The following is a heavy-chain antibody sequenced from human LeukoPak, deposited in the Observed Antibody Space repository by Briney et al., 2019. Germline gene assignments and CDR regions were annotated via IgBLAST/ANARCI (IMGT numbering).Heavy chain of an antibody. J-gene: IGHJ3*02. CDR3: AKDGRITIFGVGFWDI. CDR2: ISGSGGST. Sequence: LSGGSLRLSCAASGFTFSSYAMSWVRQAPGKGPEWVSAISGSGGSTYYADSVKGRFTISRDNSKNTLYLQMNSLRAEDTAVYYCAKDGRITIFGVGFWDIWGQGTMVTVSS. V-gene: IGHV3-23*01. CDR1: GFTFSSYA. D-gene: IGHD3-3*01.